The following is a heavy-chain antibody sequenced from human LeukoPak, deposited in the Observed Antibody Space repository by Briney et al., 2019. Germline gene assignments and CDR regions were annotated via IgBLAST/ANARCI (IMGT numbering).Heavy chain of an antibody. V-gene: IGHV3-23*01. CDR2: ISGSGGST. CDR1: GFTFSSYG. J-gene: IGHJ5*02. CDR3: ATFSYAGNAGGSAGS. Sequence: GGTLRLSCAASGFTFSSYGMSWVRQAPGKGLEWVSTISGSGGSTYYADSVKGRFSISRDNSKNTVYLQMNSLRAEDTAVYYCATFSYAGNAGGSAGSWGQGTLVTVSS. D-gene: IGHD4-23*01.